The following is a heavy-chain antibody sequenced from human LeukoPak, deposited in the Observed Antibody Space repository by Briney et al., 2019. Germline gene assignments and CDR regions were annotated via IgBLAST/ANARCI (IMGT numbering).Heavy chain of an antibody. D-gene: IGHD2-2*01. J-gene: IGHJ6*03. Sequence: SGGSLRLSCAASGFTFSSYAMHWVRQAPGKGLEWVAVISYDGSNKYYADSVKGRFTISRDNSKNTLYLQMNSLRAEDTAVYYCARGQSPGYCSSTSCYLGYYYMDVWGKGTTVTVSS. CDR1: GFTFSSYA. CDR2: ISYDGSNK. V-gene: IGHV3-30*01. CDR3: ARGQSPGYCSSTSCYLGYYYMDV.